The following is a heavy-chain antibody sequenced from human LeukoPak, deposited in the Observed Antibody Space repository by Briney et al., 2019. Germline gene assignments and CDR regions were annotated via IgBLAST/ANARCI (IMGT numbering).Heavy chain of an antibody. CDR3: ARGPYSYDSSGAFDI. CDR1: GDSVSSNIAA. J-gene: IGHJ3*02. D-gene: IGHD3-22*01. V-gene: IGHV6-1*01. Sequence: SQTLSLTCAISGDSVSSNIAAWNWIRQSPSSGLECLGRTYYRAKWYNDYAVSVKSRITITPDTSKNQFSLKLSSVTARYSAVYFCARGPYSYDSSGAFDIWGQGTMVTVSS. CDR2: TYYRAKWYN.